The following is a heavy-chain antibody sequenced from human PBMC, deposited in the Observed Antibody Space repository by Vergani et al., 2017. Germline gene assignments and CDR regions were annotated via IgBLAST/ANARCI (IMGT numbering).Heavy chain of an antibody. J-gene: IGHJ1*01. V-gene: IGHV3-30*03. CDR2: LSYDGTQK. D-gene: IGHD1-1*01. CDR3: STKSFGTPGCQIGYFRE. CDR1: GFTSSYYG. Sequence: QVHLVESGGGVVQPGRSLRLSCVVSGFTSSYYGMHWVRQAPGKVLEWVAVLSYDGTQKYYADSVKGRFTISRYNSKSTLYLQMNSLRTEDTAVYYCSTKSFGTPGCQIGYFREWGQGTLVTVSS.